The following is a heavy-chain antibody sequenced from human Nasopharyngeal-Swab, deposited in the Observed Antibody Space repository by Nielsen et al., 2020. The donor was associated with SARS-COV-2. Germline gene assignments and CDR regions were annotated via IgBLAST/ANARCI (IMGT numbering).Heavy chain of an antibody. V-gene: IGHV3-21*06. D-gene: IGHD6-13*01. CDR3: ARDPLSSWQAIGNWYFDL. J-gene: IGHJ2*01. CDR2: VSSTSTYI. CDR1: GFTVSSNY. Sequence: GGSLRLSCAASGFTVSSNYMSWVRQAPGKGLEWVSSVSSTSTYIYYADSVKGRFTISRDNAKNSLYLLLNSLRAEDSAVYYCARDPLSSWQAIGNWYFDLWGRGTLVTVSS.